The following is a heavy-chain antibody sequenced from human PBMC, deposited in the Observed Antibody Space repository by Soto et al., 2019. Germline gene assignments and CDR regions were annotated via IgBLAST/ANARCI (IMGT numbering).Heavy chain of an antibody. CDR2: INAYNGNT. CDR3: ARAGGRSSINWFDL. D-gene: IGHD6-6*01. CDR1: GYTFTSYG. V-gene: IGHV1-18*01. J-gene: IGHJ5*02. Sequence: WASVKVSCKASGYTFTSYGISWVRQAPGQGLEWMGWINAYNGNTNYAQKLQGRVTMTTDTSTSTAYMELSSLRSDDTAVYYCARAGGRSSINWFDLWGQGTLVTVSS.